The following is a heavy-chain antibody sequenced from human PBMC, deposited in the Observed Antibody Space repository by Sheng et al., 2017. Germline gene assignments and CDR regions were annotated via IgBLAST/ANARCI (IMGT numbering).Heavy chain of an antibody. V-gene: IGHV3-30*18. CDR3: AKRRSDGPSDY. J-gene: IGHJ4*02. Sequence: QVQLVESGGRVVQPGRSLRLSCAASGFTFSSYAMHWVRQTPGKGLEWVAVISYDGSNKYYADSVKGRFTISRDNSKNTLYLQMNSLRTEDTAVYYCAKRRSDGPSDYWGQGTLVTVSS. CDR2: ISYDGSNK. CDR1: GFTFSSYA.